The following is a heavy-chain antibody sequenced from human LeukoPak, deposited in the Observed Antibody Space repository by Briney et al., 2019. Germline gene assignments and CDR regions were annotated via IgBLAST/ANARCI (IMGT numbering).Heavy chain of an antibody. CDR3: ARSGCYHYYGLDV. J-gene: IGHJ6*02. CDR2: IGTADDT. D-gene: IGHD2-8*01. CDR1: GFTFSSYD. Sequence: GGSLRLSCVASGFTFSSYDLHWVRQTTGKGLEWVSAIGTADDTFYQDSVKGRFTISRDDAKNSLYLQMRNLRVGDTAVYYCARSGCYHYYGLDVWGQGTTVTVSS. V-gene: IGHV3-13*04.